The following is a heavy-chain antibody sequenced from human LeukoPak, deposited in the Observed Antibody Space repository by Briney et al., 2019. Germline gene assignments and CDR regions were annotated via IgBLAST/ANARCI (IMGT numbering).Heavy chain of an antibody. J-gene: IGHJ5*02. CDR1: GYTFTSYG. CDR3: ARDSRGITMVRGPRGHNWFDP. D-gene: IGHD3-10*01. Sequence: ASVKVSCKASGYTFTSYGISWVRQAPGQGLEWMGWISAYNGNTNYAQKLQGRVTMTTDTSTSTAYMELRSLRSDDTAVYYCARDSRGITMVRGPRGHNWFDPWGQGTLVTVSS. CDR2: ISAYNGNT. V-gene: IGHV1-18*01.